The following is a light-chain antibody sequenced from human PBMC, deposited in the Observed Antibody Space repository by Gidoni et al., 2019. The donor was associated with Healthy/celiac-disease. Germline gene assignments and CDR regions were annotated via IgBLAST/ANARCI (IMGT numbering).Light chain of an antibody. CDR2: GAS. J-gene: IGKJ2*01. Sequence: IVLTQSPGTLSLSPGESATLSCRASQSVSRSYLAWYQQKPGQAPRLLIYGASSRATGIPDRFSGSGSGTDFTLTISRLEPEDFAVYYCQQYGSSPLYTFGQGTKLEIK. CDR1: QSVSRSY. CDR3: QQYGSSPLYT. V-gene: IGKV3-20*01.